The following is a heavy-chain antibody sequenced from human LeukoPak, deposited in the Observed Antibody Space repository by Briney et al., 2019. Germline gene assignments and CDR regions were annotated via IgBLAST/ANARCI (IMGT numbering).Heavy chain of an antibody. CDR1: GYTFTSYN. D-gene: IGHD6-25*01. CDR3: ARENSNGGAFDI. Sequence: ASVKVSCKASGYTFTSYNINWVRQATGQGLEWMGWMNPNSGNTGYAQKFQGRVTMTRNTSISTAYMELSSLRSEDTAVYYCARENSNGGAFDIWGQGTMVTVSS. V-gene: IGHV1-8*01. J-gene: IGHJ3*02. CDR2: MNPNSGNT.